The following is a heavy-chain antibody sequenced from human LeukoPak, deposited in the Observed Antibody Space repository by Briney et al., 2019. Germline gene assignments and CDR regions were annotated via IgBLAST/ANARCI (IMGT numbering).Heavy chain of an antibody. Sequence: SQTLSLTCTVSGGSISSGGYYWSWIRQPPGKGLEWIGSIYYSGSTYYNPSLKSRVTISVDTSKNQFSLKLSSVTAADTAVYYCARNYYDSSDNPPHWGQGTLVTVSS. CDR2: IYYSGST. D-gene: IGHD3-22*01. V-gene: IGHV4-39*07. CDR3: ARNYYDSSDNPPH. CDR1: GGSISSGGYY. J-gene: IGHJ4*02.